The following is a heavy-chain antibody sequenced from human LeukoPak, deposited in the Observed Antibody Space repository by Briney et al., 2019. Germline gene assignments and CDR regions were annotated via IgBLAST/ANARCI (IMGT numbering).Heavy chain of an antibody. CDR2: IRYDGSNK. V-gene: IGHV3-30*02. J-gene: IGHJ4*02. CDR3: ARVGYCSGGSCYSDY. D-gene: IGHD2-15*01. Sequence: GGSLRLSCAASGFTFSSYGVHWVRQAPGKGLEWVAFIRYDGSNKYYADSVKGRFTISRDNSKNTLYLQMNSLRAEDTAVYYCARVGYCSGGSCYSDYWGQGTLVTVSS. CDR1: GFTFSSYG.